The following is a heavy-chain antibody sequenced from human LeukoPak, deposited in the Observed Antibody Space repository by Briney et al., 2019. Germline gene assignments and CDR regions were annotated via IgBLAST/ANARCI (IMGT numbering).Heavy chain of an antibody. J-gene: IGHJ6*02. V-gene: IGHV3-30*04. Sequence: GGSLRLSCAASGFTFSSYAMHWVRQAPGKGLEWVAVISYDGSNKYYADSVKGRFTISRDNSKNTLYLQMNSLRAEDTAVYYCARDSDTAMVHYYYYYGMDVWGQGTTVTVSS. CDR2: ISYDGSNK. CDR3: ARDSDTAMVHYYYYYGMDV. D-gene: IGHD5-18*01. CDR1: GFTFSSYA.